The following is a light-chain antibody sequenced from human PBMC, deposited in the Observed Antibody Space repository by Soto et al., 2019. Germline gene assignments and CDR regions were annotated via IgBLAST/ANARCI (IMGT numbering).Light chain of an antibody. V-gene: IGLV1-40*01. CDR1: SSNIGAGYD. CDR3: QSYDSSLSGLYV. Sequence: QSALTQPPSVSGAPGQRVTISCTGSSSNIGAGYDVHWYQQLPGTAPKLLIYGNSNRPSGVPDRFSGSKSGTSASLAITGLQAEDEAEYYCQSYDSSLSGLYVFGTGTKLTVL. CDR2: GNS. J-gene: IGLJ1*01.